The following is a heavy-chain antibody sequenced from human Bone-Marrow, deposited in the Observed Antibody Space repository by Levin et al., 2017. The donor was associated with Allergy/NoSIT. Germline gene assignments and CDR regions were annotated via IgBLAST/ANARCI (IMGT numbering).Heavy chain of an antibody. Sequence: GGSLRLSCAASGFTFSSYGMHWVRQAPGKGLEWVAVIWYDGSNKYYADSVKGRFTISRDNSKNTLYLQMNSLRAEDTAVYYCARDSARSSTSCYAAPMPGYWGQGTLVTVSS. V-gene: IGHV3-33*01. D-gene: IGHD2-2*01. CDR2: IWYDGSNK. CDR3: ARDSARSSTSCYAAPMPGY. J-gene: IGHJ4*02. CDR1: GFTFSSYG.